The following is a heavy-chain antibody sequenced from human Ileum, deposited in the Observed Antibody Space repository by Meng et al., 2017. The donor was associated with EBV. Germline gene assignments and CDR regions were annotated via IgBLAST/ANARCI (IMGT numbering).Heavy chain of an antibody. V-gene: IGHV3-11*01. CDR2: IGLSADAI. CDR1: GFTFSDYS. Sequence: QIQLVECGGGLVKPGGSLRLSCAASGFTFSDYSLSWIRQAPGKGLQVIASIGLSADAIYYADSVKGRFTISRDNANNSLYLQMNNLRVDETAVYYCAGRNNWFDPWGQGTLVTVSS. J-gene: IGHJ5*02. D-gene: IGHD1-14*01. CDR3: AGRNNWFDP.